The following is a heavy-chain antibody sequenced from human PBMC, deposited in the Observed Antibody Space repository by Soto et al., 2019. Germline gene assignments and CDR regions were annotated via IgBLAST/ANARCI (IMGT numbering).Heavy chain of an antibody. D-gene: IGHD2-2*01. CDR2: IIPMLTVT. V-gene: IGHV1-69*02. J-gene: IGHJ3*01. CDR1: GGTFNTYT. Sequence: QVHLIQSGAEVKKPGSSVKVSCKAAGGTFNTYTLIWVRQAPGHGLEWMGRIIPMLTVTNSAQKFQGRLTLTADKSTGTAFMELTSLRSDDTAVYYCSIGSWSAETFDVWGLGTMVTVSS. CDR3: SIGSWSAETFDV.